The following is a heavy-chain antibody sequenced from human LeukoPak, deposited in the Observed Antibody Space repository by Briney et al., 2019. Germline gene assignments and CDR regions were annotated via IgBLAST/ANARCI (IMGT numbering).Heavy chain of an antibody. Sequence: GASVKISCKASGYTFTSYYMHWVRQAPGQGLKWMGIINPSGGSTSYAQKFQGRVTMTRDMSTSTVYMELSSLRSEDTAVYYCAREVVGARAQYYFDYWGQGTLVTVSS. CDR3: AREVVGARAQYYFDY. V-gene: IGHV1-46*01. CDR2: INPSGGST. D-gene: IGHD1-26*01. J-gene: IGHJ4*02. CDR1: GYTFTSYY.